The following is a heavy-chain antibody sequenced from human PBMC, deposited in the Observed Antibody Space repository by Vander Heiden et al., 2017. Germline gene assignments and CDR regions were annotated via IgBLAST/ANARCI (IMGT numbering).Heavy chain of an antibody. CDR1: GYSFTSYW. CDR2: IYPGDSDT. D-gene: IGHD3-3*01. CDR3: ARASITIFGVVIPPDQ. J-gene: IGHJ4*02. Sequence: EVQLVQSGAEVKKPGESLKISCKGSGYSFTSYWIGWVRQMPGKGLEWMGIIYPGDSDTRYSPSFQGQVTISADKSISTAYLQWSSLKASDTAMYYCARASITIFGVVIPPDQWGQGTLDTVSS. V-gene: IGHV5-51*01.